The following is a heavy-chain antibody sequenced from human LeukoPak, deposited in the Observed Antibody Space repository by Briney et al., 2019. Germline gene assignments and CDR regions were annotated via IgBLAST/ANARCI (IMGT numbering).Heavy chain of an antibody. D-gene: IGHD1-1*01. CDR1: GFTVNRTY. V-gene: IGHV3-66*01. Sequence: PGGPLRLSCAASGFTVNRTYMSWVRQAPGRGLEWVSVIYSGGATYYSDSVKGRFTISRDNSKNTLYLQMNSLRAEDMAVYYCARTAFRTAPYFDYWGQGTLVTVSS. CDR2: IYSGGAT. CDR3: ARTAFRTAPYFDY. J-gene: IGHJ4*02.